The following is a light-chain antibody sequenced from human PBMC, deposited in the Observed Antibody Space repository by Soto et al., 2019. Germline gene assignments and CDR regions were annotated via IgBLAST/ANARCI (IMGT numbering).Light chain of an antibody. CDR1: NSDVDGYDY. J-gene: IGLJ3*02. Sequence: QSALTQPASVSGSPGQSITISCTGTNSDVDGYDYVSWYQQHPGKAPKLMIYEVSHRPSGVSNRFSGSRSGNTASLTISGLQAEDEADYYCSSYTSSTTLGVFGGGTQLTVL. CDR2: EVS. CDR3: SSYTSSTTLGV. V-gene: IGLV2-14*01.